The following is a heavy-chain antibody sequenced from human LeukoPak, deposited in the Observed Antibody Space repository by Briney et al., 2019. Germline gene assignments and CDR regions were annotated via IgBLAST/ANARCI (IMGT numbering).Heavy chain of an antibody. J-gene: IGHJ4*02. D-gene: IGHD3-10*01. CDR1: GGSISSSSYY. V-gene: IGHV4-61*05. CDR3: ARGFGELSLYYFDY. CDR2: IYYSGST. Sequence: SETLSLTCTVSGGSISSSSYYWGWIRQPPGKGLEWIGYIYYSGSTNYNPSLKSRVTISVDTSKNQFSLKLSSVTAADTAVYYCARGFGELSLYYFDYWGQGTLVTVSS.